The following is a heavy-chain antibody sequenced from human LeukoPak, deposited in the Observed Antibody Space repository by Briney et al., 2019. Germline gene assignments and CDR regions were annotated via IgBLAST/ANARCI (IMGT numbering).Heavy chain of an antibody. V-gene: IGHV3-48*03. CDR1: GFTFSSYE. D-gene: IGHD1-26*01. CDR2: ISSSGSTI. J-gene: IGHJ4*02. CDR3: ARGGSYYTFDY. Sequence: PGGSLRLSCAASGFTFSSYEMNWVRQAPGKGLEWASYISSSGSTIYYADSVKGRFTISRDSAKNSLYLQMNSLRAEDTAVYYCARGGSYYTFDYWGQGTLVTVSS.